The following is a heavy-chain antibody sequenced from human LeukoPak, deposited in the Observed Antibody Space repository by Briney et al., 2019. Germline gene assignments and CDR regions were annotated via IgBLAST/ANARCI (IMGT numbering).Heavy chain of an antibody. V-gene: IGHV1-24*01. D-gene: IGHD3-22*01. J-gene: IGHJ5*02. CDR1: GYTLTELS. CDR3: ATLYDSSGYYYL. Sequence: ASVKVSCQVSGYTLTELSMHWVRQAPGKGLEGMGGFDPEDGETIYAQKFQGRVTMTEDTSTDTAYMELSSLRSEDTAVYYCATLYDSSGYYYLWGQGTLVTVSS. CDR2: FDPEDGET.